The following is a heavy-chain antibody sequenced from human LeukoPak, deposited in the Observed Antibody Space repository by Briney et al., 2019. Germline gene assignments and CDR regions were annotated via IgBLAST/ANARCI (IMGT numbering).Heavy chain of an antibody. CDR2: IYGGGST. CDR1: GFTVSSNY. J-gene: IGHJ4*02. CDR3: AREYGQSNYYFDS. Sequence: GGSLRLSCAASGFTVSSNYMSWVRQAPGKGLEWASIIYGGGSTYYADSVKGRFTISRDNSRNTVYLQMNSLRADDTAVYYCAREYGQSNYYFDSWGQGTLVTVSS. V-gene: IGHV3-66*02. D-gene: IGHD6-6*01.